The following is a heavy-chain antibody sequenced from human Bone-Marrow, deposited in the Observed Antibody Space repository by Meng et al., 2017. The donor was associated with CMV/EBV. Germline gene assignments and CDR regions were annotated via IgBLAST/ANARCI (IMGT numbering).Heavy chain of an antibody. Sequence: GESLKISCAASGFTFSSYAMSWVRQAPGKGLEWVSAISGSGGSTYYADSVKGRFTISRDNSKNTLYLQMNSLRAEDTAVYYCAKLGLLGVNMIVVASYYPVGYWGQGTLVTVSS. CDR2: ISGSGGST. V-gene: IGHV3-23*01. J-gene: IGHJ4*02. D-gene: IGHD3-22*01. CDR1: GFTFSSYA. CDR3: AKLGLLGVNMIVVASYYPVGY.